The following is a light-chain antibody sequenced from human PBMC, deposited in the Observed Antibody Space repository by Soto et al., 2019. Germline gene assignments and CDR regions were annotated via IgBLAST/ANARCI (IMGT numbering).Light chain of an antibody. CDR1: QGVTTN. V-gene: IGKV3-15*01. Sequence: EILMTQSPATLSVSPGEIVTLSCRAGQGVTTNFAWYQQKSGQSPRLLIYDVSSRATGVPSRFSGTGSETDFTLTISGLQSEDSAIYFCQQYNNWPFSLGQGTRLEIK. J-gene: IGKJ5*01. CDR2: DVS. CDR3: QQYNNWPFS.